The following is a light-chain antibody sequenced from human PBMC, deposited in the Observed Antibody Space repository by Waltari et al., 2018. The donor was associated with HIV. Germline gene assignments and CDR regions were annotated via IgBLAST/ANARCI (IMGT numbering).Light chain of an antibody. CDR2: AAS. V-gene: IGKV1-39*01. Sequence: DIQMTQSPSSLSASVGDSVTLPSRASHNITTYLSWYQQKPGKAPLLLLYAASTLQSGVASRFSGSGSGTDFTLTISSLQPGDFASYYCQQTYSLPRTFGGGTKVVIK. CDR1: HNITTY. CDR3: QQTYSLPRT. J-gene: IGKJ4*01.